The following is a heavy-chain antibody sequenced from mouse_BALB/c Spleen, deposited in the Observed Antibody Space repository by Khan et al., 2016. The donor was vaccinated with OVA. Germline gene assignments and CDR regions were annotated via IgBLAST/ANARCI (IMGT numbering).Heavy chain of an antibody. V-gene: IGHV2-6-4*01. J-gene: IGHJ4*01. CDR1: GFSLSRYG. CDR2: IWGGGST. Sequence: QVQLKQSGLGLVAPSQSLSITCTVSGFSLSRYGVHWVRQPPGKGLEWLGLIWGGGSTDYNSALKSRLSITKDNSKSQVFLKMNSLQTDDTAIYYCARNFRSYYALDYWGQGTSVTVSS. D-gene: IGHD3-2*02. CDR3: ARNFRSYYALDY.